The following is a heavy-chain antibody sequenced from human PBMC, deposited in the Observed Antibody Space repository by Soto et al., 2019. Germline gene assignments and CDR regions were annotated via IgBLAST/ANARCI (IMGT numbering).Heavy chain of an antibody. CDR2: IYYSGST. V-gene: IGHV4-31*03. CDR1: GGSISSGGYY. Sequence: QVQLQESGPGLVKPSQTLSLTCTVSGGSISSGGYYWSWIRQHPGKGLEGIGYIYYSGSTYYNPSLKSRVTISVDTSKNQFSLKLSSVTAADTAVYYCARYCRDSSGYWWFDPWGQGTLVTVSS. D-gene: IGHD3-22*01. J-gene: IGHJ5*02. CDR3: ARYCRDSSGYWWFDP.